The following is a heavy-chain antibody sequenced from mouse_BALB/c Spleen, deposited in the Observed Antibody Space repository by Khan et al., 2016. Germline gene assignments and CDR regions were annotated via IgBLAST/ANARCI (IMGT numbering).Heavy chain of an antibody. CDR3: VRQRLLTPYWYFDV. CDR2: IRSKSNNYAT. V-gene: IGHV10-1*02. J-gene: IGHJ1*01. D-gene: IGHD2-3*01. Sequence: EVQLVESGGGLVQPKGSLKLSCAASGFTFNTYAMNWVRQAPGKGLEWVARIRSKSNNYATYYVDSVKDRFTISRDDSQIMLYLQMNNLKTEDTAMYYCVRQRLLTPYWYFDVWGAGTTVTVSS. CDR1: GFTFNTYA.